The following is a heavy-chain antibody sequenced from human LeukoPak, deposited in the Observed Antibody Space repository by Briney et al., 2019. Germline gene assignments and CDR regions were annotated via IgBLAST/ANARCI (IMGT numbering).Heavy chain of an antibody. CDR2: SRNKAKSYST. CDR1: GFTFSDHY. Sequence: GGSLRLSCVASGFTFSDHYMDWVRQAPGKGLEWVGRSRNKAKSYSTDYAASVKGRFTISRDDSRNSLYLQMSSLKSEDTAIYYCARDSSGDYWGHGTLVTVSS. J-gene: IGHJ4*01. CDR3: ARDSSGDY. V-gene: IGHV3-72*01. D-gene: IGHD6-19*01.